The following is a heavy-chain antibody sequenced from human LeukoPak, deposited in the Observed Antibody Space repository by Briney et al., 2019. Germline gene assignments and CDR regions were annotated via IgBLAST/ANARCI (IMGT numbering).Heavy chain of an antibody. CDR1: GYTFTSYG. D-gene: IGHD3-22*01. CDR2: ISAYNGTT. CDR3: ARDGYYYDSSGYLGTRWFDP. Sequence: ASVTVSCKASGYTFTSYGISWVRQAPGQGLEWLGWISAYNGTTNYAQKLQGRVTMTTATSTSTAYMELRSLRSDDTAVYYCARDGYYYDSSGYLGTRWFDPWGQGTLVTVSS. V-gene: IGHV1-18*01. J-gene: IGHJ5*02.